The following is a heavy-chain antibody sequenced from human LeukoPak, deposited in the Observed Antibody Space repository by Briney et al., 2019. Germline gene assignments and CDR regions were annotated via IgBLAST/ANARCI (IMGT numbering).Heavy chain of an antibody. CDR2: IYYSGST. Sequence: SETLSLTCTVSGGSISSYYWSWIRQPPGKGLEWIGYIYYSGSTNYNPSLKSRVTISVDTSKNQFFLKLSSVTAADTAVYYCARGYDILTPSDYWGQGTLVTVSS. D-gene: IGHD3-9*01. V-gene: IGHV4-59*01. J-gene: IGHJ4*02. CDR3: ARGYDILTPSDY. CDR1: GGSISSYY.